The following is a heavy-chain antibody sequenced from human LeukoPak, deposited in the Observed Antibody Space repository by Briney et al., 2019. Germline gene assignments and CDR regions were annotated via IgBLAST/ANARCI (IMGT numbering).Heavy chain of an antibody. V-gene: IGHV4-4*09. CDR1: GSISSYY. D-gene: IGHD2-2*01. J-gene: IGHJ3*02. CDR3: ARQKCTSTSCLTKNAFDI. CDR2: IYTSGST. Sequence: PSETLSLTCTVSGSISSYYWSWIRQPPGKGLEWIGYIYTSGSTNYNPSLKSRVTISVDTSKNQFSLDLRSVTAADTAVYYCARQKCTSTSCLTKNAFDIWGQGTMVTVSS.